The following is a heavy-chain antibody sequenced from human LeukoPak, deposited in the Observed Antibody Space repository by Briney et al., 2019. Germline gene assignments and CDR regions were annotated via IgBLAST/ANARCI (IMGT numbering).Heavy chain of an antibody. D-gene: IGHD2-15*01. Sequence: PSETLSLTCAVYGVSFSGYYWSWIRQPPGKGLEWIGEINHSGSTNYNPSLKSRVTISVDTSKNQFSLKLSSVTAADTAVYYCARGSWDIVVVVAAMGFDYWGQGTLVTVSS. J-gene: IGHJ4*02. CDR2: INHSGST. V-gene: IGHV4-34*01. CDR3: ARGSWDIVVVVAAMGFDY. CDR1: GVSFSGYY.